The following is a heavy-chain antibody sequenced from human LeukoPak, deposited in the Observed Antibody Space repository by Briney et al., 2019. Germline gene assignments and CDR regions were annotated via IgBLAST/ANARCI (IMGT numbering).Heavy chain of an antibody. D-gene: IGHD2-2*01. CDR3: ARDTFQPVLIDS. CDR2: INDDSSDI. J-gene: IGHJ4*02. Sequence: GGSLRLSCAASRFTSSVYAMNWVRQTPGKGLEWVSYINDDSSDIQYAGSVRGRFTISRDDARKTLYLQLSSLRVEDTAVYIFARDTFQPVLIDSRGQGTLATVSS. CDR1: RFTSSVYA. V-gene: IGHV3-21*05.